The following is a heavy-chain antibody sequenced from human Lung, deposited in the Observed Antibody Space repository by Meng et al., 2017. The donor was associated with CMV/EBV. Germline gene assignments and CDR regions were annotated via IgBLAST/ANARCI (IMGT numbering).Heavy chain of an antibody. Sequence: QDSGPGLVKPSGTLSLTFAVSCVSISSSNWWCWVRQPPGKGLEWIGEIYHSGSTNYNPSLKSRVTISVDKSKNQFSLKLSSVTAADTAVYYCARVVTALWGYYFDYWGQGTLVTVSS. CDR3: ARVVTALWGYYFDY. V-gene: IGHV4-4*02. CDR1: CVSISSSNW. J-gene: IGHJ4*02. D-gene: IGHD2-21*02. CDR2: IYHSGST.